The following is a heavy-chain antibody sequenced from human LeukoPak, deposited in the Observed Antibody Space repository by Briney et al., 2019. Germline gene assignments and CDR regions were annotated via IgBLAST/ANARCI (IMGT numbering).Heavy chain of an antibody. Sequence: ASVKVSCKASGYTFTSYGISWVRQAPGQGLEWMGWISAYNGNTNYAQKLQGRVTMTTDTSTSTAYMELRSLRSDDTAVYYCARDSLSTVVTPWSYAFDIWGQGTVVTVSS. CDR3: ARDSLSTVVTPWSYAFDI. CDR2: ISAYNGNT. CDR1: GYTFTSYG. V-gene: IGHV1-18*01. D-gene: IGHD4-23*01. J-gene: IGHJ3*02.